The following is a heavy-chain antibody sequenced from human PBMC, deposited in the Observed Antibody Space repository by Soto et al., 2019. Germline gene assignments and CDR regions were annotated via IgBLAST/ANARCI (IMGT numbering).Heavy chain of an antibody. Sequence: ASVKVSCKASGYTFTSYDSNWVRQATGQGLEWMGWMNPNSGNTGYAQKFQGRVTMTRNTSISTAYMELSSLRSEDTAVYYCARGLRYSSSWPPGYWGQGTLVTVSS. V-gene: IGHV1-8*01. CDR3: ARGLRYSSSWPPGY. J-gene: IGHJ4*02. CDR2: MNPNSGNT. D-gene: IGHD6-13*01. CDR1: GYTFTSYD.